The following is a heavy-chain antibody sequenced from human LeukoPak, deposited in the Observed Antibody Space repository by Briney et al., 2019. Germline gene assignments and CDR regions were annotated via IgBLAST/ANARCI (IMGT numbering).Heavy chain of an antibody. V-gene: IGHV4-59*12. CDR3: ARDRGWNKSPNFDY. CDR1: GGSISRDY. Sequence: SETLSLTCTVSGGSISRDYWSWIRQPPGKGLEWIGYIYYTGSTNYNPSLKSRVTISLDTSKNQFSLKLSSVTAADTAVYYCARDRGWNKSPNFDYWGQGTLVTVSS. D-gene: IGHD1/OR15-1a*01. CDR2: IYYTGST. J-gene: IGHJ4*02.